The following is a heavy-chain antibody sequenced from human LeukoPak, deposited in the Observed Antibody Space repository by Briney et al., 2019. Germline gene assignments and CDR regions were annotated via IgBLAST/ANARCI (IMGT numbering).Heavy chain of an antibody. CDR2: IIPILGIA. J-gene: IGHJ4*02. D-gene: IGHD3/OR15-3a*01. Sequence: GASVKVSCKASVGTFSSYAISWVRQAPGQGLEWMGRIIPILGIANYAQKFQGRVTITADKSTSTAYMELSSLRSEDTAVYYCARDVGLAGPFDYWGQGTLATVSS. V-gene: IGHV1-69*04. CDR3: ARDVGLAGPFDY. CDR1: VGTFSSYA.